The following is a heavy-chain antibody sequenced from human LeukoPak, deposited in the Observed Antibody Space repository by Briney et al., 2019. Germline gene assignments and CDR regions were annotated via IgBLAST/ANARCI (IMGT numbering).Heavy chain of an antibody. D-gene: IGHD6-19*01. J-gene: IGHJ5*02. Sequence: SETLSLTCTVSGDSISSGGYYWSWIRQHPGKGLEWIGYIYYSGSTYYNPSLKSRVTISVDTSKNQFSLKLSSVTAADTAVYHCAREHIAVAGTYWFDPWGQGTLVTVSS. CDR2: IYYSGST. V-gene: IGHV4-31*03. CDR1: GDSISSGGYY. CDR3: AREHIAVAGTYWFDP.